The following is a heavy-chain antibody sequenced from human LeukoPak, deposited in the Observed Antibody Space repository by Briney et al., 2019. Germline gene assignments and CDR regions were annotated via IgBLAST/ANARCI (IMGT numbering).Heavy chain of an antibody. CDR3: AKGIAAGDGMDV. Sequence: PGEPLKISCKGSGYSFTSYWSGWVRQLPGKGLEWLGIFYPGVSDTRYSPSFQDQVTNSADKSISTAYLQWSSLKASDTAMDYCAKGIAAGDGMDVWGKGTTVTVSS. D-gene: IGHD6-25*01. J-gene: IGHJ6*04. V-gene: IGHV5-51*01. CDR2: FYPGVSDT. CDR1: GYSFTSYW.